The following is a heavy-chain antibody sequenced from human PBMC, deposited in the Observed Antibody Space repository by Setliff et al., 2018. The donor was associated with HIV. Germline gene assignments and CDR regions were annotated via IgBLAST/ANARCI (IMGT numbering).Heavy chain of an antibody. CDR3: ATRTDYYYYYYMDV. V-gene: IGHV1-69*10. CDR2: LIPILGIA. CDR1: GGAFSGYA. Sequence: SVKVSCKASGGAFSGYALSWVRQAPGQGLEWMGGLIPILGIAQYAQKFHGRVTISADTSTSTAYMELSSLRSEDTAVYYCATRTDYYYYYYMDVWGKGTTVTVSS. J-gene: IGHJ6*03.